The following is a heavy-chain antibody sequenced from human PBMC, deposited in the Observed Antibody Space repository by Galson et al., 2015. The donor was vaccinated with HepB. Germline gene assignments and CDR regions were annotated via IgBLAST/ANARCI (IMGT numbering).Heavy chain of an antibody. J-gene: IGHJ4*02. D-gene: IGHD3-10*01. V-gene: IGHV3-74*01. CDR3: VRGFGDYFDY. CDR1: GFTFSRYW. Sequence: SLRLSCAASGFTFSRYWMHWVRQAPGKGLAWVSRIKSDGSITSYADSVKGRFTISRDNAKNTLYLQMNSLRAEDTAVYYCVRGFGDYFDYWGQGTLVTVSS. CDR2: IKSDGSIT.